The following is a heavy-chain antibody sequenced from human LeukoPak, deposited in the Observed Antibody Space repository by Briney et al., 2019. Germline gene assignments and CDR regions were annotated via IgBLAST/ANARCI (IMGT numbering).Heavy chain of an antibody. CDR2: ISSSSSYI. CDR1: GFTFSSYS. D-gene: IGHD3-10*01. Sequence: GGSLRLSCAASGFTFSSYSMNWVRQAPGKGLEWVSSISSSSSYIYYADSVKGRFTISRDNAKNSLYLQMNSLRAEDTAVYYCARATGTMVRGVITPYYFDYWGQGILVTVSS. J-gene: IGHJ4*02. V-gene: IGHV3-21*01. CDR3: ARATGTMVRGVITPYYFDY.